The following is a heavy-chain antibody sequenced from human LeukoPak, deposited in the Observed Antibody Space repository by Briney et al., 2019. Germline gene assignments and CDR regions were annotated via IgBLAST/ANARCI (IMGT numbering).Heavy chain of an antibody. CDR1: GYTFTSYG. CDR2: ISAYNGNT. Sequence: ASVKVSCKASGYTFTSYGISWVRQAPGQGLEWMGWISAYNGNTNYAQKLQGRVTMTTDTSTSTAYMELGSLRSDDTAVYYCARGTAVAGTQSAMDHFDYWGQGTLVTVSS. D-gene: IGHD6-19*01. J-gene: IGHJ4*02. V-gene: IGHV1-18*01. CDR3: ARGTAVAGTQSAMDHFDY.